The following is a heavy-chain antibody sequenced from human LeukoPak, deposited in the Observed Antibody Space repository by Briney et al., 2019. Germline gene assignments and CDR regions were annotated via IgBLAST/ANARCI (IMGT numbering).Heavy chain of an antibody. Sequence: SETLSLTCTVSGGSISSGGYYWSWIRQHPGKGLEWIGYIYYSGSTYYNPSLESRVTISVDTSKNQFSLKLNSVTAADTAVYYSARELWRYAFDIWGQGTMVTVSS. J-gene: IGHJ3*02. CDR1: GGSISSGGYY. D-gene: IGHD2-21*01. CDR2: IYYSGST. V-gene: IGHV4-31*03. CDR3: ARELWRYAFDI.